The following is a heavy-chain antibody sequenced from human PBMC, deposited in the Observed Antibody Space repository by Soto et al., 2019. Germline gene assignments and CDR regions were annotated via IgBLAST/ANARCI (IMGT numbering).Heavy chain of an antibody. D-gene: IGHD3-3*01. V-gene: IGHV3-7*01. CDR1: GFSLSTYW. Sequence: EVQLVESGGGLVQPGGSLRLSCAASGFSLSTYWMAWVRLAPGKGLEWVAAIKQDGSDKYYVDAVMGRFTISRDNAQNSLYLQMSSLRAEDTAVYYCARGRRSGTTYGAFDIWGQGTMVTVSS. J-gene: IGHJ3*02. CDR3: ARGRRSGTTYGAFDI. CDR2: IKQDGSDK.